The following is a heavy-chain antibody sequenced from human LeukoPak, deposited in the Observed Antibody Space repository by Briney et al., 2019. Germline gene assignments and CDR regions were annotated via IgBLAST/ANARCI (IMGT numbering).Heavy chain of an antibody. J-gene: IGHJ4*02. CDR2: IIPIFGTA. Sequence: EASVKVSCKASGYTFTNYYMHWVRQAPGQGLEWMGGIIPIFGTANYAQKFQGRVTITADKSTSTAYMELSSLRSEDTAVYYCASPHAAAAWAVFDYWGQGTLVTVSS. CDR3: ASPHAAAAWAVFDY. CDR1: GYTFTNYY. V-gene: IGHV1-69*06. D-gene: IGHD6-13*01.